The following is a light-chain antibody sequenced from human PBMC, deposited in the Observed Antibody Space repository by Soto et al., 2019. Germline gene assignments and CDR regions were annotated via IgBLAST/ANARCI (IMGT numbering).Light chain of an antibody. CDR1: QDIANY. J-gene: IGKJ4*01. CDR2: AAS. CDR3: QQYNSAPLT. V-gene: IGKV1-27*01. Sequence: DIQMTQSPSSLSASVGDRVTITCRASQDIANYLAWYQQKPGKVPKLLIYAASTLQSGVPSRFSGSGSGTDFTLTISSLQPEDGARYYCQQYNSAPLTFGGGTKVEIK.